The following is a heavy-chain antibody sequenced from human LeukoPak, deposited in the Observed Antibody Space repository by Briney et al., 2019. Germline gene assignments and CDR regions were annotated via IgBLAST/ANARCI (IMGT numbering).Heavy chain of an antibody. J-gene: IGHJ4*02. CDR3: ARTYYDILTGYPFDY. V-gene: IGHV4-39*01. CDR2: IYYSGST. D-gene: IGHD3-9*01. Sequence: SETLSLTCTVSGGSISSSSYYWGWSRQPPGKGLEWIGSIYYSGSTYYNPSLKSRVTISVDTSKNQFSLKLSSVTAADTAVYYCARTYYDILTGYPFDYWGQGTLVTVSS. CDR1: GGSISSSSYY.